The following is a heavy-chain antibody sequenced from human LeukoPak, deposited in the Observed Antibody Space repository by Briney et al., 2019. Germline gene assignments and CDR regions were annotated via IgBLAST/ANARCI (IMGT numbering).Heavy chain of an antibody. Sequence: GGSLRLSCAVSGITLSNYGMSWVRQAPGKGLEWVAGISGSGGSTNYADSVKGRFTISRDKPKNTLYLQMNSLRADDTAVYFCAKRGVVIRVILVGFHKEAYYFDSWGQGALVTVSS. D-gene: IGHD3-22*01. CDR2: ISGSGGST. V-gene: IGHV3-23*01. CDR1: GITLSNYG. CDR3: AKRGVVIRVILVGFHKEAYYFDS. J-gene: IGHJ4*02.